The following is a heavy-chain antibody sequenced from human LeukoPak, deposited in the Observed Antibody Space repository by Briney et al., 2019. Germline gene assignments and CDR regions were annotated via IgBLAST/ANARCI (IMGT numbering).Heavy chain of an antibody. D-gene: IGHD3-10*01. Sequence: PGRSLRLSCAASGFTLSSYGIHWVRQAPGKGLEWVAFISYDATNKYFTDSVKGRFSISRDNSKKTLYLQMNSLRPEDTAAYYCAKESWSTDSGKGAFDIWGQGTMVTVSS. CDR1: GFTLSSYG. V-gene: IGHV3-30*18. CDR3: AKESWSTDSGKGAFDI. CDR2: ISYDATNK. J-gene: IGHJ3*02.